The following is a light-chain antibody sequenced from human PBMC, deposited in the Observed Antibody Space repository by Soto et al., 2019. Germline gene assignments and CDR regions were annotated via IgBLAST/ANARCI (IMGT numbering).Light chain of an antibody. CDR1: SSDVGSDKY. J-gene: IGLJ1*01. Sequence: QSALTQPASVSGSPGQSITISCTGTSSDVGSDKYVSWYQQHPGKAPKLLIYEVNNRPSGVSDRFYGSKSANTASLTITGLQAEDEADYYCSSYRSSSTPYVFGTGTKLTVL. CDR2: EVN. CDR3: SSYRSSSTPYV. V-gene: IGLV2-14*01.